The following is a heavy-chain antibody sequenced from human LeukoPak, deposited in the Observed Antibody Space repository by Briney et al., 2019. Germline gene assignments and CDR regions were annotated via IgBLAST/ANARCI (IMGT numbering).Heavy chain of an antibody. J-gene: IGHJ4*02. CDR3: ARSQKSSWYAPYYFDY. D-gene: IGHD6-13*01. V-gene: IGHV1-8*03. CDR2: MNPNSGNT. Sequence: ASVKVSCKASGYTFTSYDINWVRQATGQGLEWMGCMNPNSGNTGYAQKFQGRVTITRDTSISTAYMELSSLRSEDTAVYYCARSQKSSWYAPYYFDYWGQGTLVTVSS. CDR1: GYTFTSYD.